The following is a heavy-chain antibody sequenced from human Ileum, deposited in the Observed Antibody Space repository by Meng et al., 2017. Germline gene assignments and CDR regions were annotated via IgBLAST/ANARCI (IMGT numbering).Heavy chain of an antibody. J-gene: IGHJ4*02. CDR1: GGSVSSNIAA. V-gene: IGHV6-1*01. CDR2: TYYRSKWYS. CDR3: ASGSGSLDY. Sequence: QVQLQQSGPGLVKPSQTLSLTCAVSGGSVSSNIAAWNWIRQSPLRGLEWLGRTYYRSKWYSEYAVSVKSLISITPDTSKNQFSLQMNSVTPEDTAVYYCASGSGSLDYWGPGTLVTVSS. D-gene: IGHD3-3*01.